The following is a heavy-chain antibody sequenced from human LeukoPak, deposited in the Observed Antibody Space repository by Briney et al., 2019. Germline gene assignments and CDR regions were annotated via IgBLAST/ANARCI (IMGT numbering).Heavy chain of an antibody. CDR1: GFTFTTNA. J-gene: IGHJ4*02. D-gene: IGHD5-12*01. V-gene: IGHV3-23*01. Sequence: GGSLRLSCAASGFTFTTNAMSWVRQAPANGMEWVSAISGRTGATYYADSEKGRFTISRDNSKSTLYLQMDSLRAEDTAVYYCAKCGNSGCHLIDYWGQGTLVTVSS. CDR2: ISGRTGAT. CDR3: AKCGNSGCHLIDY.